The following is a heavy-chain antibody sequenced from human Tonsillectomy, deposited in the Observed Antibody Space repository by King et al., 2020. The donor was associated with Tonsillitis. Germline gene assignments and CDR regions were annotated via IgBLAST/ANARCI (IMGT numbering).Heavy chain of an antibody. D-gene: IGHD5-12*01. Sequence: QLVQSGGGLVQPGGSLRLSCVVSGFTFSGFWMTWVRQAPGKGLEWVANIKQDGTEKHYVDSVKGRFTISRDNAKNSLYLQMNSPRAEDTAVYFCARGGYSGYDRTHYFDYWGQGTLVTVSS. J-gene: IGHJ4*02. V-gene: IGHV3-7*03. CDR2: IKQDGTEK. CDR3: ARGGYSGYDRTHYFDY. CDR1: GFTFSGFW.